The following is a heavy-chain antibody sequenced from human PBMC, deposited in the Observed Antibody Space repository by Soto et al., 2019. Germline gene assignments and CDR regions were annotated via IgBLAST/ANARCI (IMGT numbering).Heavy chain of an antibody. CDR2: IRSKANSYAT. J-gene: IGHJ4*02. Sequence: EVQLVESGGGLVQPGGSLKLSCAASGFTFSGSAMHWVRQASGKGLEWVGRIRSKANSYATAYAASVKGRFTISRDDSKNTAYLQMNSLKTEDTAVYYCSSGYPSQYWGRGTLVTVSS. CDR3: SSGYPSQY. CDR1: GFTFSGSA. V-gene: IGHV3-73*02. D-gene: IGHD3-22*01.